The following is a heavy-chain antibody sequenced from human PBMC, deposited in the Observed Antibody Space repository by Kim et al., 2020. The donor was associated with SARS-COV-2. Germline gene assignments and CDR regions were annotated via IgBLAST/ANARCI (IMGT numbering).Heavy chain of an antibody. CDR2: INPNSGGT. Sequence: ASVKVSCKASGYTFTGYYMHWVRQAPGQGLEWMGWINPNSGGTNYAQKFQGRVTMTRDTSISTAYMELSRLRSDDTAVYYCARDEIVVVVAAKGPEQEGTWFDPWGQGTLVTVSS. D-gene: IGHD2-15*01. J-gene: IGHJ5*02. CDR1: GYTFTGYY. CDR3: ARDEIVVVVAAKGPEQEGTWFDP. V-gene: IGHV1-2*02.